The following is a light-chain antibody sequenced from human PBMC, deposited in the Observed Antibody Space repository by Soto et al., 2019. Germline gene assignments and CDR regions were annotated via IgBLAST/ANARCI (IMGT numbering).Light chain of an antibody. CDR1: SSNIGTPYD. Sequence: QSVLTQPPSVSGAPGQRVTISCTGSSSNIGTPYDVHWYQQLPGTAPKLLIYGNSNRPSGVTDRFSGSKSGTSASLAITGLQAEDEADYYCQSYDSSLSGYVIFGGGTKLTVL. J-gene: IGLJ2*01. V-gene: IGLV1-40*01. CDR3: QSYDSSLSGYVI. CDR2: GNS.